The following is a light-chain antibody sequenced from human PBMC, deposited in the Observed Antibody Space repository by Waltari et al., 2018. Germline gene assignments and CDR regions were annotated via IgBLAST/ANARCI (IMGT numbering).Light chain of an antibody. J-gene: IGKJ3*01. CDR2: KAS. CDR3: QQYHSLPFT. V-gene: IGKV1-5*03. CDR1: QSINTW. Sequence: DIQMTQSPSTLSASVGDRVTITCRASQSINTWFAWYQQKPGKAPKVLIYKASNLESGVPSKFSGRGSGTESTLTISSLQPDDFAIYYCQQYHSLPFTFGPGTKVDVK.